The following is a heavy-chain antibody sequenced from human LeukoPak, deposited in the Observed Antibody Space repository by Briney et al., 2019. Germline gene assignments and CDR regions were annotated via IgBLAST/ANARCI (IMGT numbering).Heavy chain of an antibody. D-gene: IGHD5-24*01. V-gene: IGHV3-21*01. J-gene: IGHJ4*02. CDR2: ISSSSSYI. CDR1: GFTFSSYS. CDR3: ARDEVDGYNYDYFDY. Sequence: GGSLRLSCAASGFTFSSYSMNWVRQAPGKGLEWVSSISSSSSYIYYADSVKGRFTISRDNAKNSLYLQMNSLRAGDTAVYYCARDEVDGYNYDYFDYWGQGTLVTVSS.